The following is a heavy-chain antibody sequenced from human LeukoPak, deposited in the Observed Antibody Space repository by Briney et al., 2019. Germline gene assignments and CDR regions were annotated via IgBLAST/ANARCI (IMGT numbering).Heavy chain of an antibody. CDR3: AQKMEGSYYGY. J-gene: IGHJ4*02. Sequence: GGSLRLSCAASGFTLSNYAMSWVRQAPGKGLEWVSVTSGSGGSTDYADSVKGRFTISRDNSKNTLYLQMNSLRAEDTAVYYCAQKMEGSYYGYWGQGTLVTVSS. CDR2: TSGSGGST. CDR1: GFTLSNYA. D-gene: IGHD1-26*01. V-gene: IGHV3-23*01.